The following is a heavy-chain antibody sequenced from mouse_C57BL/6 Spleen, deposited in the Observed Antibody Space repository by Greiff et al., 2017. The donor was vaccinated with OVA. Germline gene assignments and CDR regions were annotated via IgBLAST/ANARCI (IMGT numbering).Heavy chain of an antibody. D-gene: IGHD3-3*01. V-gene: IGHV5-17*01. CDR2: ISSGSSTI. Sequence: EVKLQESGGGLVKPGGSLKLSCAASGFTFSDYGMHWVRQAPEKGLEWVAYISSGSSTIYYADTVKGRFTISRDNAKNTLFLQMTSLRSEDTAMDYCARRGTSWYFDVWGTGTTVTVSS. CDR3: ARRGTSWYFDV. CDR1: GFTFSDYG. J-gene: IGHJ1*03.